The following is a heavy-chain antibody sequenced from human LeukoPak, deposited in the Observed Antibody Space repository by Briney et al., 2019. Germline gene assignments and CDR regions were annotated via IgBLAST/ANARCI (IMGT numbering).Heavy chain of an antibody. Sequence: SETLSLTCTVSGGSISGYYWSWIRQPAGKGLEWIGRVYTSGSTNYNPSLKSRVTISVDTSKNQFSLKLSSVTAADTAVYYCARHSSSSRGWFDPWGQGTLVTVSS. CDR2: VYTSGST. CDR3: ARHSSSSRGWFDP. D-gene: IGHD6-6*01. CDR1: GGSISGYY. V-gene: IGHV4-4*07. J-gene: IGHJ5*02.